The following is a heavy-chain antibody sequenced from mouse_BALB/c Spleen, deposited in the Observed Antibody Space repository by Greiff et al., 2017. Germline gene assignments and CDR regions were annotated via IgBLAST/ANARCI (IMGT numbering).Heavy chain of an antibody. J-gene: IGHJ4*01. CDR2: ISYDGSN. Sequence: EVQVVESGPGLVKPSQSLSLTCSVTGYSITSGYYWNWIRQFPGNKLEWMGYISYDGSNNYNPSLKNRISITRDTSKNQFFLKLNSVTTEDTATYYCARENYGYDVMDYWGQGTSVTVSS. CDR1: GYSITSGYY. D-gene: IGHD2-2*01. V-gene: IGHV3-6*02. CDR3: ARENYGYDVMDY.